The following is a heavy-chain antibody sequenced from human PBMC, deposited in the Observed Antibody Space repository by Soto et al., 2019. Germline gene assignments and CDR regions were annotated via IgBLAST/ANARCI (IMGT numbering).Heavy chain of an antibody. J-gene: IGHJ6*02. V-gene: IGHV4-39*01. CDR3: ARHRNYYYYGMDV. Sequence: PSETLSLTCTVSGGSISSSSYYWGWIRQPPGKGLEWIGSIYYSGSTYHNPSLKSRVTISVDTSKNQFSLNLSSVTAADTAVYYCARHRNYYYYGMDVWGQRTTVTVSS. CDR2: IYYSGST. CDR1: GGSISSSSYY.